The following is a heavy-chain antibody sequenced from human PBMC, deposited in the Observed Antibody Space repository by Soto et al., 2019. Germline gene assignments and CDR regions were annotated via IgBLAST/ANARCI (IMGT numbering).Heavy chain of an antibody. CDR1: GFTFSSYG. Sequence: QVQLVESGGGVVQPGRSLRLSCATSGFTFSSYGMHWVRQAPGKGLEWVAVISYDGSNKYYADSVKGRFTISRDSSKNTLYLQMNGLRAEDTAVYYCAKGYCSGGSCYGGDWGQGTLVTVSS. D-gene: IGHD2-15*01. CDR3: AKGYCSGGSCYGGD. CDR2: ISYDGSNK. J-gene: IGHJ4*02. V-gene: IGHV3-30*18.